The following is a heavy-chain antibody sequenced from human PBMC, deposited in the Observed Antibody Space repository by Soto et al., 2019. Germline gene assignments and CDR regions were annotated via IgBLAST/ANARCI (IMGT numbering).Heavy chain of an antibody. J-gene: IGHJ6*02. D-gene: IGHD1-7*01. V-gene: IGHV1-2*04. CDR3: AGRGTLDYYAMDV. CDR1: GYTFTDFY. Sequence: QVQLVQSGADVKKPGASVKVSCKASGYTFTDFYMHWVRQAPGQGLEWMGWINPNSGVTNYAQKFQGWVTMTRDTSISTAYMELTSLRSDDTAVYYCAGRGTLDYYAMDVWGQGTTVTASS. CDR2: INPNSGVT.